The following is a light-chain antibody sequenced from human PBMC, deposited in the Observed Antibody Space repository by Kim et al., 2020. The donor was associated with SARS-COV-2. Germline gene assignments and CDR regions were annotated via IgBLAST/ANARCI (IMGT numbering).Light chain of an antibody. V-gene: IGLV1-51*01. CDR2: DNN. CDR3: GTWDSRLNSAV. CDR1: SSNISDNL. Sequence: QKVTISGHETSSNISDNLVSVSQQLPGTAPKPLIFDNNLPPSGIPDLFSASKSGTSATLDITGLQTGDEADYFCGTWDSRLNSAVFGGGTQLTVL. J-gene: IGLJ7*01.